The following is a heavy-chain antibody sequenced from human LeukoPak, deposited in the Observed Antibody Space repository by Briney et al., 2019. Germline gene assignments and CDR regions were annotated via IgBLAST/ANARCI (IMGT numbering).Heavy chain of an antibody. J-gene: IGHJ4*02. V-gene: IGHV4-59*01. Sequence: SETLSLTCTVSGGSISSYYWSWIRQPSGKGLEWIGYIYYSGSTNYNPSLKSRVTISVDTSKNQFSLKLSSVTAADTAVYYCARDPGEGIAAAGPIIWGQGTLVTVSS. CDR3: ARDPGEGIAAAGPII. CDR2: IYYSGST. D-gene: IGHD6-13*01. CDR1: GGSISSYY.